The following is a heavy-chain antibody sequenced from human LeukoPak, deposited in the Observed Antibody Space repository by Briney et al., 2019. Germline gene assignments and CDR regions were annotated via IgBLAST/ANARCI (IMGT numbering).Heavy chain of an antibody. CDR2: ISYDGTNK. CDR1: GFTFSSYA. J-gene: IGHJ4*02. Sequence: PGGSLRLSCAASGFTFSSYAMHWVRQAPGKGLEWVAVISYDGTNKYCADSVKGRFTISRDNSKNTLYLQMNSLRAEDTAVYYCARADGDYYYFDYWGQGTLVTVSS. V-gene: IGHV3-30-3*01. CDR3: ARADGDYYYFDY. D-gene: IGHD4-17*01.